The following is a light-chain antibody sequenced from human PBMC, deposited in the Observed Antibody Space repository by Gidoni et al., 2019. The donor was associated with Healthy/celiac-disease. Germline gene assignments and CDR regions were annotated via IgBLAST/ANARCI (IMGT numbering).Light chain of an antibody. CDR1: QDIINY. CDR2: DTS. Sequence: DISMTSSPSSLSASVRDRVTITCQASQDIINYLNWFQPKPGKAPKLLIYDTSNMETGVPSRFSGSGSGTDFTFTSSSLQHEEIATSYCQHCDNLPFGRGTQLEIK. J-gene: IGKJ5*01. V-gene: IGKV1-33*01. CDR3: QHCDNLP.